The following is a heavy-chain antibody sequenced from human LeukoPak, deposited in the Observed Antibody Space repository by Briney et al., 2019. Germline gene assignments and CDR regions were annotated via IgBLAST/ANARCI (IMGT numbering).Heavy chain of an antibody. D-gene: IGHD2-2*01. CDR1: GYTFTSYA. Sequence: ASVKVSCKASGYTFTSYAMHWVRQAPGQRLEGLGWITVGNGNTKYSQKFQGRVTITRDTSASTAYMELSSLRSEDTAVYYCARSIVPAAINYYYYGMDVWGQGTTVTVSS. J-gene: IGHJ6*02. V-gene: IGHV1-3*01. CDR2: ITVGNGNT. CDR3: ARSIVPAAINYYYYGMDV.